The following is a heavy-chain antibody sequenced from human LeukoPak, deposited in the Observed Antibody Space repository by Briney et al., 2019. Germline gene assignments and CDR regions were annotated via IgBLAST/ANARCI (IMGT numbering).Heavy chain of an antibody. CDR1: GGTFSSYA. Sequence: SVKVSCKASGGTFSSYAISWVRQAPGQGLEWMGGIIPIFGTANYAQKFQGRVTITADESTSTAYMELRSLRSDDTAVYYCARAKSTARYYYYGMDVWGQGTTVTVSS. CDR2: IIPIFGTA. D-gene: IGHD5/OR15-5a*01. CDR3: ARAKSTARYYYYGMDV. V-gene: IGHV1-69*13. J-gene: IGHJ6*02.